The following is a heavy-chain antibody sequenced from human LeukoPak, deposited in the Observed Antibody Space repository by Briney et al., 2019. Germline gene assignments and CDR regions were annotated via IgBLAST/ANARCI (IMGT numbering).Heavy chain of an antibody. J-gene: IGHJ5*02. V-gene: IGHV5-51*01. CDR1: GYSFTSYW. D-gene: IGHD6-13*01. CDR3: ARQVAAAGTVNWFDP. CDR2: IYPGDSDT. Sequence: GESLKISCKGSGYSFTSYWIGWVRQMPGKGAEWMGIIYPGDSDTRYSPSFQGQVTISADKSISTAYLQWSSLKASDTAMYYCARQVAAAGTVNWFDPWGQGTLVTVSS.